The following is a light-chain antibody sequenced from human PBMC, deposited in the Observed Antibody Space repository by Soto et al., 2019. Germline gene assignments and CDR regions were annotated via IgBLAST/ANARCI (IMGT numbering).Light chain of an antibody. CDR3: CSYAGSSTFDV. CDR2: DVT. CDR1: SSDVGGYNY. V-gene: IGLV2-11*01. Sequence: QSALTQPRSVSGSPGQSVTISCTGTSSDVGGYNYVSWYQQHPGKAPKLMIYDVTKRPSGVPDRFSGSKSGNTASLNISGLQAEDEAYYYCCSYAGSSTFDVFGTGTKLTVL. J-gene: IGLJ1*01.